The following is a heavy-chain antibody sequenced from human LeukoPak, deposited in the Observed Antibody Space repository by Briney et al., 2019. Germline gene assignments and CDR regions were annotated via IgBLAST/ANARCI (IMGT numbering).Heavy chain of an antibody. Sequence: SETLPLTCAVYGGPLVVYYWTWIGKPQGRGRNGMGEINHSGSTNYNPSLKSRVTISVDTSKNQFSLKLSSVTAADTAVYYCARRPHCSSTSCYPWGYWGQGTLVTVSS. D-gene: IGHD2-2*01. V-gene: IGHV4-34*01. CDR2: INHSGST. CDR3: ARRPHCSSTSCYPWGY. CDR1: GGPLVVYY. J-gene: IGHJ4*02.